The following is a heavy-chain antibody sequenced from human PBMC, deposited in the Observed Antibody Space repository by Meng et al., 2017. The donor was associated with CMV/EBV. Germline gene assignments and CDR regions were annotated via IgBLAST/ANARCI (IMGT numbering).Heavy chain of an antibody. V-gene: IGHV3-30-3*01. CDR2: ISYDGSNK. CDR1: GFTFSSYA. Sequence: GEPLMISCAASGFTFSSYAMHWVRQAPGKGLGWVAVISYDGSNKYYADSVKGRFTISRDNSKNTLYLQMNSLRAEDTAVYYCARDQGYWGQGTLVTVSS. CDR3: ARDQGY. J-gene: IGHJ4*02.